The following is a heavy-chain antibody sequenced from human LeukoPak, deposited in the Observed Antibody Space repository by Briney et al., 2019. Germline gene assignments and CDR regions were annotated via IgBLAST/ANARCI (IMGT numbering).Heavy chain of an antibody. D-gene: IGHD2-2*01. CDR1: GGSISSYY. J-gene: IGHJ2*01. Sequence: SETLSLTCTVSGGSISSYYWSWIRQPAGKGLEWIGRIYSSGSTNYDPSLKSRVTMSVDTSKNQFSLKLSSVTAADTAVYYCARGQYHLLYWYFDLWGRGTLITVSS. CDR3: ARGQYHLLYWYFDL. V-gene: IGHV4-4*07. CDR2: IYSSGST.